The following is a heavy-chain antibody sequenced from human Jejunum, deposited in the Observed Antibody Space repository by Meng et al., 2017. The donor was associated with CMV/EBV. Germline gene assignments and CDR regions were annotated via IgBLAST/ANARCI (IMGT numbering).Heavy chain of an antibody. D-gene: IGHD1-26*01. V-gene: IGHV1-2*02. CDR1: EYTFTDYY. CDR3: AKDAGSFLDYYFDY. CDR2: IHPQTGDT. Sequence: SEYTFTDYYMQWVRPAPGQGLEWMGWIHPQTGDTNYAPKFQGRVAMTRDMSINTVYMEVTRLRSDDTAVYYCAKDAGSFLDYYFDYWGQGTLVTVSS. J-gene: IGHJ4*02.